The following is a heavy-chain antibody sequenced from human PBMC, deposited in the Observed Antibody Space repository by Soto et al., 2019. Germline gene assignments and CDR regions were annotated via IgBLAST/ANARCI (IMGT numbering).Heavy chain of an antibody. D-gene: IGHD3-10*01. CDR3: ARVLLRVLDAFDI. J-gene: IGHJ3*02. Sequence: GGSLRLSCAASGFTFSSYSMNWVRQAPGKGLEWVSSISSSSSYIYYADSVKGRFTISRDNAKNSLYLQMNSLRAEDTAVYYCARVLLRVLDAFDIWGQGTMVTVSS. CDR1: GFTFSSYS. CDR2: ISSSSSYI. V-gene: IGHV3-21*01.